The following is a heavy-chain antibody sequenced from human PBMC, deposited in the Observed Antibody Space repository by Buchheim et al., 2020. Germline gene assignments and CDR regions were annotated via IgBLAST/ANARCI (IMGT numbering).Heavy chain of an antibody. V-gene: IGHV3-74*01. Sequence: EVQLVESGGGLVQPGGSLRLSCEASGFSFSSYWMHWDRQAPGKGLEWVSRTNSDGSSTTYADSVEGRFIVSRDNAKNTLDLQMNSLGVDDTAIYYCTREYYGLLAGYYLDSWGQGTL. CDR1: GFSFSSYW. CDR2: TNSDGSST. D-gene: IGHD3-9*01. J-gene: IGHJ4*02. CDR3: TREYYGLLAGYYLDS.